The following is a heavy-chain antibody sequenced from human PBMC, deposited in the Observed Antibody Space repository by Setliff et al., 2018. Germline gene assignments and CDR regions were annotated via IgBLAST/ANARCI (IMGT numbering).Heavy chain of an antibody. CDR3: ARNAITGTTKKYYYYLDV. J-gene: IGHJ6*03. V-gene: IGHV1-69*10. D-gene: IGHD1-7*01. Sequence: SVKVSCKASGGPLSTLAITWVRQAPGQGLEWMGGTIPLLPLPNYAVKFQGRVTITADKSTTTAYMELTSLTSEDTAVYYCARNAITGTTKKYYYYLDVWGQGTTVTVS. CDR1: GGPLSTLA. CDR2: TIPLLPLP.